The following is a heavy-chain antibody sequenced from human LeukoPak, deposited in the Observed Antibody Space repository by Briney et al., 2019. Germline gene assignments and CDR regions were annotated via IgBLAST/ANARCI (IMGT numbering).Heavy chain of an antibody. Sequence: SETLSLTCSASGDSISSFYWNWIRQPPGKRLEWIGNFHYTGSSNYNPSLKSRVTLSIDTSRRQFSLKLSSVTAADTAVYYCARGVVVVPAAQYYFDYWGQGTLVTVSS. CDR1: GDSISSFY. J-gene: IGHJ4*02. CDR2: FHYTGSS. CDR3: ARGVVVVPAAQYYFDY. V-gene: IGHV4-59*12. D-gene: IGHD2-2*01.